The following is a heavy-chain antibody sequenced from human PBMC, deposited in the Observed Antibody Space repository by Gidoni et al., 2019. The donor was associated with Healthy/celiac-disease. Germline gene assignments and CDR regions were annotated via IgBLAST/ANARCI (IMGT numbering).Heavy chain of an antibody. Sequence: QVQLVESGGGVVQPGRSLRLSCAASGFTFSSYGMHWVRQAPGKGLEWVAVIWYDGSNKYYADSVKGRFTISRDNSKNTLYLQMNSLRAEDTAVYYCARDLSLWFGADYYYYGMDVWGQGTTVTVSS. V-gene: IGHV3-33*08. CDR2: IWYDGSNK. CDR1: GFTFSSYG. D-gene: IGHD3-10*01. CDR3: ARDLSLWFGADYYYYGMDV. J-gene: IGHJ6*02.